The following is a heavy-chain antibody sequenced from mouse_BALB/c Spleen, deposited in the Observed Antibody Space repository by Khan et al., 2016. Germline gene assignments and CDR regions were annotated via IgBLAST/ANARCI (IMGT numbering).Heavy chain of an antibody. CDR1: GYAFSSYW. V-gene: IGHV1-80*01. J-gene: IGHJ2*01. D-gene: IGHD1-1*01. CDR2: IYPGDGDT. Sequence: QVQLKQSGAELVRPGSSVKISCKASGYAFSSYWMNWVKQRPGQGLEWIGQIYPGDGDTNNNGKFKGKAILTADKSSSTSYMQLSSLTSEDSAVYFCARESYGSSYWGQGTTLTVSS. CDR3: ARESYGSSY.